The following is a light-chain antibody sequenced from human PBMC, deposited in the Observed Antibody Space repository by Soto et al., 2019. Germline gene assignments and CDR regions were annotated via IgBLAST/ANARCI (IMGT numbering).Light chain of an antibody. CDR2: EVN. CDR3: SSYAGSYTVV. CDR1: SSDVGGYNY. J-gene: IGLJ2*01. V-gene: IGLV2-8*01. Sequence: QSALTQPPSASGSPGQSVTISCTGTSSDVGGYNYVSWYQQHPGKAPKFIIYEVNKRPSGVPDRFSGSKSGNTASLTISGLQAGDEAEYYCSSYAGSYTVVFGGGTKLTVL.